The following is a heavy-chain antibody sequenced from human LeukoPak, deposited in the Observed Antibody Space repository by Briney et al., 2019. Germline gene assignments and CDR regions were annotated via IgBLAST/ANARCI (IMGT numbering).Heavy chain of an antibody. CDR3: ARRWTTVTTSWFDP. CDR2: IYYTGTT. CDR1: GGFISGSTYY. Sequence: SETLSLTCTVSGGFISGSTYYWAWNRQPPGKGPEWIGSIYYTGTTYYNPSLKSRVTIGVDTSKNQFSLKLSSVTAADTAVYYCARRWTTVTTSWFDPWGQGTLVTVSS. V-gene: IGHV4-39*01. J-gene: IGHJ5*02. D-gene: IGHD4-17*01.